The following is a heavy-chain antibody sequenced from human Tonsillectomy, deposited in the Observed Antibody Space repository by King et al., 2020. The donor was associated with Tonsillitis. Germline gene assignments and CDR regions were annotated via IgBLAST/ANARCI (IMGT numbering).Heavy chain of an antibody. Sequence: VQLVESGGGLVQPGRSLRLSCVASGFTFDDYSMHWVRQAPGKGLEWVAGIDWNSDDIAYGDSVKGRFTISRDNAKNSVSLQMNSLRPEDTALYYCAKDIWGASLRGTFDMWGQGAMVTVSS. V-gene: IGHV3-9*01. CDR1: GFTFDDYS. J-gene: IGHJ3*02. CDR2: IDWNSDDI. CDR3: AKDIWGASLRGTFDM. D-gene: IGHD1-26*01.